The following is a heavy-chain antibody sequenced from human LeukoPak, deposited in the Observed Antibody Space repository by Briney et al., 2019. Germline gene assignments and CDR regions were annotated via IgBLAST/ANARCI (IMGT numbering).Heavy chain of an antibody. CDR3: ARDSGDGSSWYFDY. Sequence: ASVKVSCKDSGYTFTSYGISWVRQAPGQGLEWMGWINPNSGGTNYAQKFQGRFTMTRDTSISTAYMELSRLRSDDTAVYYCARDSGDGSSWYFDYWGQGTLVTVSS. J-gene: IGHJ4*02. CDR2: INPNSGGT. CDR1: GYTFTSYG. D-gene: IGHD6-13*01. V-gene: IGHV1-2*02.